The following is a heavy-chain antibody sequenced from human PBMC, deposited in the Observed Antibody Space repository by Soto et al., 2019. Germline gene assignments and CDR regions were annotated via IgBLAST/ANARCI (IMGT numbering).Heavy chain of an antibody. CDR3: ARVAETGYTSGWSYFDY. Sequence: QVQLVQSGADVKKPGSSVKVSCEVSGGTFSNYAFTWVRQGPGQGLEWMGGIIPIFGTANYARQFKGRVAISADKSTTTTYTELSNLTSEDTAVYYCARVAETGYTSGWSYFDYWGQGSLVTVSS. V-gene: IGHV1-69*14. CDR2: IIPIFGTA. J-gene: IGHJ4*02. D-gene: IGHD6-19*01. CDR1: GGTFSNYA.